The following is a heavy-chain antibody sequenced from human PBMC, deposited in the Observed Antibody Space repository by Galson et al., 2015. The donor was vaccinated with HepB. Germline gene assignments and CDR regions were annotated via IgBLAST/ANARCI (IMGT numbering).Heavy chain of an antibody. CDR1: GYTFTGYY. J-gene: IGHJ3*02. CDR2: INPNSGGT. Sequence: SVKVSCKASGYTFTGYYMHWVRQAPGQGLEWMGWINPNSGGTNSAQKFQGWVTMTRDTSISTAYMELSRLRSDDTAVYYCARDPASGYSSGYYSTAFDIWGQGTMVTVSS. CDR3: ARDPASGYSSGYYSTAFDI. V-gene: IGHV1-2*04. D-gene: IGHD3-22*01.